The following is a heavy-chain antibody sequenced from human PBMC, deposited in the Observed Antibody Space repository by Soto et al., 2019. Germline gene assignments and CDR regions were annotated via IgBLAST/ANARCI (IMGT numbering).Heavy chain of an antibody. CDR2: IWYDGSNQ. D-gene: IGHD3-10*01. CDR1: GFIFRNFG. CDR3: ARDRGGLKYFDL. Sequence: QVQLVESGGGVVQPGTSLRLSCAASGFIFRNFGMHWVRQAPGKGLEWLAFIWYDGSNQYYGDSVKGRFTISRDNAKNTLFPQMNSLRADDTAVYYCARDRGGLKYFDLWGRGSQVTVSS. J-gene: IGHJ2*01. V-gene: IGHV3-33*01.